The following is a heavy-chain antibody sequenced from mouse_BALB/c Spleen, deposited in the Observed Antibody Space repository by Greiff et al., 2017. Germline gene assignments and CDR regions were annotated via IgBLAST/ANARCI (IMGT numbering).Heavy chain of an antibody. D-gene: IGHD1-1*01. V-gene: IGHV3-2*02. CDR1: GYSITSDYA. Sequence: VQLKESGPGLVKPSQSLSLTCTVTGYSITSDYAWNWIRQFPGNKLEWMGYISYSGSTSYNPSLKSRISITRDTSKNQFFLQLNSVTTEDTATYYCARSPLIYYGAYWGQGTLVTVSA. CDR3: ARSPLIYYGAY. CDR2: ISYSGST. J-gene: IGHJ3*01.